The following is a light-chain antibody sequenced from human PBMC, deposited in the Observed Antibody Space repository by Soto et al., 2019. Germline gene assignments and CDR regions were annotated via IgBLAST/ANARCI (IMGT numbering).Light chain of an antibody. V-gene: IGKV1-39*01. CDR2: DAS. Sequence: DIQMTQSPSSLSASVGDRVTITCRASQSIGTFLNWYQQKPGKAPKLLLDDASSLRSGVPSRFSGGGSGTDFTLTISSLQPEDFATYYCQQSYSMPPWTFGQGTKVEVK. CDR1: QSIGTF. CDR3: QQSYSMPPWT. J-gene: IGKJ1*01.